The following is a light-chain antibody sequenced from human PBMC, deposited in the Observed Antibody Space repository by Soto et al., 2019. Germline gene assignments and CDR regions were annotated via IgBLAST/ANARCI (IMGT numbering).Light chain of an antibody. CDR3: QQAYSFPIT. CDR2: DAS. Sequence: DIQMTQSPSSVSASVGDTVTITCRASHYIDSWLAWYQQKPGKAPKLLIYDASRLRSGVPSTFSGSRSGTDFTLTITDLQPEDFATCYCQQAYSFPITFGQGTRLEIK. V-gene: IGKV1-12*01. CDR1: HYIDSW. J-gene: IGKJ5*01.